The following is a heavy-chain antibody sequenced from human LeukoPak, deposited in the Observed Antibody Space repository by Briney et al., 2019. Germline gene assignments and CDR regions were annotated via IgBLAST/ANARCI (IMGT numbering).Heavy chain of an antibody. CDR1: GYTFTSYG. V-gene: IGHV1-18*01. Sequence: ASVKVSCKASGYTFTSYGISWVRQAPGQGLEWMGWISAYNGNTNYAQKLQGRVTMTTDTSTSTAYMELRGLRSDDTAVYYCARKSIFGVVIDFDYWGQGTLVTVSS. CDR3: ARKSIFGVVIDFDY. D-gene: IGHD3-3*01. CDR2: ISAYNGNT. J-gene: IGHJ4*02.